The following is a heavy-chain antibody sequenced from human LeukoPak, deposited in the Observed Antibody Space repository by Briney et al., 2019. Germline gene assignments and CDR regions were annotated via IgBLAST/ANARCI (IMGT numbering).Heavy chain of an antibody. Sequence: PGGSLRLSCAASGFAFSSYDMHWVRQVSGKGLEWVSAIGHAGDTYYADFVKGRFTISREDAKNYFFLQMKSLRAGDTAVYFCAALGDSIYWGQGTLVTVSS. CDR1: GFAFSSYD. CDR3: AALGDSIY. V-gene: IGHV3-13*01. CDR2: IGHAGDT. J-gene: IGHJ4*02. D-gene: IGHD1-26*01.